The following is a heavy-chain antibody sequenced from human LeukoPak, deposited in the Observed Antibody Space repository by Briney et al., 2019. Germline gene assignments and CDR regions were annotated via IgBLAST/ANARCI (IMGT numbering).Heavy chain of an antibody. CDR2: LGRSGEYK. CDR1: GFRFTDYS. V-gene: IGHV3-23*01. J-gene: IGHJ6*02. Sequence: GGSLSLFCAASGFRFTDYSMSWVRQAPGEGLEWVAGLGRSGEYKYYADSVKGRFTISRDNSKDTVSLQMNSLRAEDSAIYFCVKDRPCETCMPMDAWGQGTTVTVSS. CDR3: VKDRPCETCMPMDA. D-gene: IGHD2-2*01.